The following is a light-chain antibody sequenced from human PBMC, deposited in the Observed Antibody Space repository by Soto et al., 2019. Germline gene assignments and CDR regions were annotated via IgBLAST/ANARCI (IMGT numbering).Light chain of an antibody. CDR1: SSDVGSYNL. CDR3: CSYATGDSAV. J-gene: IGLJ7*01. Sequence: QSALARPASVSGSLGQSITISCTGTSSDVGSYNLVSWYQQHPGKAPKLMIFEGSKRPSGVSNRFSGSKSGNTASLTISGLQAEDEADYYCCSYATGDSAVFGGGTQLTVL. V-gene: IGLV2-23*01. CDR2: EGS.